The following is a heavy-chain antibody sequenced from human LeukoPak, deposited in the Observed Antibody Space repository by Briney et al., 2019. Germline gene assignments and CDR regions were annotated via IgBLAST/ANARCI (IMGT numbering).Heavy chain of an antibody. CDR2: IYPGDSDT. CDR1: GYSFTSYW. J-gene: IGHJ4*02. CDR3: ARHLGGRYFDWLSYFDH. V-gene: IGHV5-51*01. Sequence: GESLKISCKGSGYSFTSYWIGWVRQMPGKGLEWMGIIYPGDSDTRYSPSFQGQVTISADKSISTAYLQWSSLKASDTAMYYCARHLGGRYFDWLSYFDHWGQGTLVTVSS. D-gene: IGHD3-9*01.